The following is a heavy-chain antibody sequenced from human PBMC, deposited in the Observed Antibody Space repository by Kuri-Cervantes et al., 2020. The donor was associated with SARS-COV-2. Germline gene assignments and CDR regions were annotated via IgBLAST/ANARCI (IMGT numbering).Heavy chain of an antibody. CDR2: IYYTGST. V-gene: IGHV4-61*01. J-gene: IGHJ5*02. D-gene: IGHD3-16*01. CDR1: GGSVSSGTYY. Sequence: SETLSLTCTVSGGSVSSGTYYWSWIRQPPGKGLEYIGYIYYTGSTNYNPSLESRVTMSADTSKNQFSLKLSSVTAADTAVYYCARVGGGGWFDPWGQGTLVTVSS. CDR3: ARVGGGGWFDP.